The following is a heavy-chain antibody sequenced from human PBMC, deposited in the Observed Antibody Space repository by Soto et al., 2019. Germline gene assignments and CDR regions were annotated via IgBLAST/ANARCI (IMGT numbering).Heavy chain of an antibody. J-gene: IGHJ5*02. CDR2: VYHTGDT. Sequence: SETLSLTCGVSGGTVASSHWWSWVRQSPGRGLEWIGSVYHTGDTNFNPSLQSRVTFSVDKSNNQFSLRLTSVTAADTAVYFCAREIVTAGGNNYFDPWGPGTLVTVSS. D-gene: IGHD2-21*02. CDR3: AREIVTAGGNNYFDP. CDR1: GGTVASSHW. V-gene: IGHV4-4*02.